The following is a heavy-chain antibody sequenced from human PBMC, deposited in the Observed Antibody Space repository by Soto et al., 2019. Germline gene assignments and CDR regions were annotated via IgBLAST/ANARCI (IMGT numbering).Heavy chain of an antibody. CDR2: IYTSGST. Sequence: PSETLSLTCTVSGGSISSYYWSWIRQPAGKGLEWIGRIYTSGSTNYNPSLKSRVTMSVDTSKNQFSLKLSSVTAADTAVYYCARDRPGGYSRSWYGGDWFDPWGQGPLVTVSS. V-gene: IGHV4-4*07. CDR3: ARDRPGGYSRSWYGGDWFDP. J-gene: IGHJ5*02. D-gene: IGHD6-13*01. CDR1: GGSISSYY.